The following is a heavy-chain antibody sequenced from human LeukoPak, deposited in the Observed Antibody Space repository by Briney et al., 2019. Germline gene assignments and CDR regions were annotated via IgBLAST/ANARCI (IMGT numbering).Heavy chain of an antibody. D-gene: IGHD6-13*01. Sequence: GGSLRLSCAASGFIFSNYAMSWVRQAPGKGLEWVSVSGSGYSTYYADSVKGRFTVSRDNSKNTLYLQRNSLRAEDTAVYYCAKKITEAGHNWFDPWGQGTLVTVSS. CDR2: SGSGYST. J-gene: IGHJ5*02. CDR3: AKKITEAGHNWFDP. CDR1: GFIFSNYA. V-gene: IGHV3-23*01.